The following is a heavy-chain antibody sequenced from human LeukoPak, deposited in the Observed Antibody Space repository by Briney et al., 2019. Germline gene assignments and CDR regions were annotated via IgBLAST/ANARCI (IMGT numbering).Heavy chain of an antibody. CDR2: ISGSGGST. V-gene: IGHV3-23*01. D-gene: IGHD2-2*01. J-gene: IGHJ4*02. CDR1: GFTFSSYA. Sequence: GGSLRLSCAASGFTFSSYAISWVRQAPGKGLEWVSAISGSGGSTYYAASVKGRFTISRDNSKNTLYLQMNSLGAEDTAVYYCATVGSYCSSTSCYSPPVDYWGQGTLVTVFS. CDR3: ATVGSYCSSTSCYSPPVDY.